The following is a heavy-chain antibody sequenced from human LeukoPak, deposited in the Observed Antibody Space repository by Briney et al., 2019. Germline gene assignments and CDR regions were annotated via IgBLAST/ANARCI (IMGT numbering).Heavy chain of an antibody. CDR2: ITSNGLNT. CDR1: GLTFSSSA. D-gene: IGHD3-22*01. Sequence: AGGSLRLPCSASGLTFSSSAMHWVRQAPGKGLEYVSAITSNGLNTYYADSVKDRFTISRDNSKNTLYLQMNSLRAEDTAVYYCVNENYYHGSGYYPNWGQGALVTVSS. J-gene: IGHJ4*02. CDR3: VNENYYHGSGYYPN. V-gene: IGHV3-64D*06.